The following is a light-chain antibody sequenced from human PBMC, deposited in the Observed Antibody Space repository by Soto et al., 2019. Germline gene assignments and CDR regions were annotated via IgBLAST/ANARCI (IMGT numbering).Light chain of an antibody. V-gene: IGKV3-20*01. CDR3: QQYGRSLYT. CDR1: QSVSSTF. CDR2: GAS. J-gene: IGKJ2*01. Sequence: IVLTQSPGTLSLPPGERATLSCRASQSVSSTFLAWYQQKPGQAPRLLIYGASTRATGIPDRFIGSGSGTDFTLTISRLEPEDFAVYYCQQYGRSLYTFGPGTKLEIK.